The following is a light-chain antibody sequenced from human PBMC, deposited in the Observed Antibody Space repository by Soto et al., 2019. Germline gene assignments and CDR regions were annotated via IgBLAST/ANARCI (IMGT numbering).Light chain of an antibody. J-gene: IGKJ2*01. Sequence: EIVLTQSPATLSLSTGERATLSCRASQSVSTYFGWYQEKPGQPPRLLISEASNRATGIPARFSGSGSGTDFTLTIISLEPEDFAVYFCHQRYSWPHTFGQGTKLEI. CDR3: HQRYSWPHT. CDR1: QSVSTY. V-gene: IGKV3-11*01. CDR2: EAS.